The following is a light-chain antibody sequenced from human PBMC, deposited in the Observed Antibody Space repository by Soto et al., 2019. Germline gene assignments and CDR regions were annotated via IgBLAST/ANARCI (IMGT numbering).Light chain of an antibody. CDR2: GNS. J-gene: IGLJ1*01. Sequence: QSVLTQPPSVSGAPGQRVTISCTGSSSNIGAGYDVHWYQQLPGTAPKLLIYGNSNRPSGVPDRFSGSKSGTSASLAITGLQAEDEADYYCQSYDSSLSGYVFGTGTKANVL. CDR1: SSNIGAGYD. CDR3: QSYDSSLSGYV. V-gene: IGLV1-40*01.